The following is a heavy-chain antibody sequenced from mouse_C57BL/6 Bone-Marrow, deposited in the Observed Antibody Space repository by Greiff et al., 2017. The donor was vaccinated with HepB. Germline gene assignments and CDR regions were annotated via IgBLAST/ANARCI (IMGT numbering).Heavy chain of an antibody. J-gene: IGHJ4*01. CDR2: IRSKSNNYAT. V-gene: IGHV10-1*01. Sequence: EVQLVESGGGLVQPKGSLKLSCAASGFSFNTYAMNWVRQAPGKGLEWVARIRSKSNNYATYYADSVKDRFTISRDDSESMLYLQMNNLKTEDTAMYYCVRHKALRQGGWYAMDYWGQGTSVTVSS. CDR3: VRHKALRQGGWYAMDY. D-gene: IGHD2-4*01. CDR1: GFSFNTYA.